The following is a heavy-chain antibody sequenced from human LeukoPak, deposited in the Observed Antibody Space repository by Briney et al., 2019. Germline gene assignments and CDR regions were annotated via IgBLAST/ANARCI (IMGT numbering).Heavy chain of an antibody. CDR1: GFTFDDDA. D-gene: IGHD1-14*01. CDR2: ISWNSGTI. Sequence: AGRSLRLSCAASGFTFDDDAMHWVRQAPGKGLEWVSGISWNSGTIGYADSMKGRFTISRDNAKKSLYLQMNSLRAEDTALYYCANGITTGYEPLFDYWGQGTLVTVSS. J-gene: IGHJ4*02. CDR3: ANGITTGYEPLFDY. V-gene: IGHV3-9*01.